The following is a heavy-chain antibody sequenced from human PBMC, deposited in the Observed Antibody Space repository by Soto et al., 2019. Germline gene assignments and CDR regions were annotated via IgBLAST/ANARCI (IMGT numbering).Heavy chain of an antibody. J-gene: IGHJ6*02. CDR2: IYPGDSDT. V-gene: IGHV5-51*01. CDR3: ARSGYDILTGYPYYV. Sequence: GESLKISCKGSGYSFTSYWIGWVRQMPGKGLEWMGIIYPGDSDTRYSPSFQGQVTISADKSISTAYLQWSSLKASDTAMYYCARSGYDILTGYPYYVWGQGTTVTVS. D-gene: IGHD3-9*01. CDR1: GYSFTSYW.